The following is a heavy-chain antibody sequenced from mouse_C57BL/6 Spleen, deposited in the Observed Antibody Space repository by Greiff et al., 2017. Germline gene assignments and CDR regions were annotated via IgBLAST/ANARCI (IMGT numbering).Heavy chain of an antibody. CDR2: IHPNSGST. J-gene: IGHJ4*01. CDR1: GYTFTSYW. CDR3: ARRGSYAMDY. D-gene: IGHD4-1*01. Sequence: FQLQQPGAELVKPGASVKLSCKASGYTFTSYWMHWVKQRPGQGLEWIGMIHPNSGSTNYNEKFKSKATLTVDKSSSTAYMQLSSLTSEDSAVYYCARRGSYAMDYWGQGTSVTVSS. V-gene: IGHV1-64*01.